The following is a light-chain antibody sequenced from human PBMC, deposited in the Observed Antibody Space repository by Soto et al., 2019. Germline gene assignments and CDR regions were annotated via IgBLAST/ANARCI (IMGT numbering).Light chain of an antibody. CDR1: GIGRKN. CDR3: QVWDSGSDHPV. Sequence: SSELTQSPSMSVAPGETATITCGGSGIGRKNVHWYQQKPGQAPVLLIYYDKDRPSGIPERFSGSNSGNTATLTISEVEAGDEADYDCQVWDSGSDHPVFGGGTKLTVL. V-gene: IGLV3-21*04. CDR2: YDK. J-gene: IGLJ2*01.